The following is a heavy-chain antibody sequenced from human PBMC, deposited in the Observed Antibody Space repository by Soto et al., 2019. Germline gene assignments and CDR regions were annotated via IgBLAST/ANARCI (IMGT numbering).Heavy chain of an antibody. D-gene: IGHD3-22*01. CDR1: GFTFSSYA. J-gene: IGHJ4*02. V-gene: IGHV3-23*01. CDR3: AKDRVRSGNYYDNSGYCFDY. CDR2: ISGSGGST. Sequence: GGSLRLSCAASGFTFSSYAMSWVRQAPGKGLEWVSAISGSGGSTYYADSVKGRFTISRDNSKNTLYLQMNSLRAEDTAVYYCAKDRVRSGNYYDNSGYCFDYWGQGTLVTVSS.